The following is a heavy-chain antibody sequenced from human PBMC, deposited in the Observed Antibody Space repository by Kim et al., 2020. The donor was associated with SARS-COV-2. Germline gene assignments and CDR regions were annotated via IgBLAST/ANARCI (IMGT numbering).Heavy chain of an antibody. CDR3: ARPIPDYGDNDAFDI. CDR2: IIPILGIA. Sequence: SVKVSCKASGGTFSSYAISWVRQAPGQGLEWMGRIIPILGIANYAQKFQGRVTITADKSTSTVYMELSSLRSDDTAVFYCARPIPDYGDNDAFDIWGQGTMVTVSS. J-gene: IGHJ3*02. CDR1: GGTFSSYA. V-gene: IGHV1-69*04. D-gene: IGHD4-17*01.